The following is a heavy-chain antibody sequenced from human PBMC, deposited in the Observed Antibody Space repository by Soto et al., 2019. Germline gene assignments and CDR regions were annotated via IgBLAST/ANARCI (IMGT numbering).Heavy chain of an antibody. J-gene: IGHJ4*02. CDR1: GGTFSSYT. V-gene: IGHV1-69*02. CDR2: IIPILGIA. D-gene: IGHD2-21*02. Sequence: QVQLVQSGAEVKKPGSSVKVSCKASGGTFSSYTISWVRQAPGQGLEWMGRIIPILGIANYAQKFQGRVTITADKSTSTAYMELSSLRSEDTAVYYCARGGVQGVVVTTDYWGQGTLVTVSS. CDR3: ARGGVQGVVVTTDY.